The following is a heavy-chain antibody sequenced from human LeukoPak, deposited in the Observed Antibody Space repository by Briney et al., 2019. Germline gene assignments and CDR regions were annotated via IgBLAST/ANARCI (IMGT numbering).Heavy chain of an antibody. CDR2: ISSSSSTI. D-gene: IGHD3-22*01. CDR1: GFTFSSYS. CDR3: ARENYYDSSGHYHEIDY. V-gene: IGHV3-48*02. J-gene: IGHJ4*02. Sequence: PGGSLRLSCAASGFTFSSYSMNWVRQAPGKGLEWVSYISSSSSTIYYADSVKGRFTISRDNAKNSLYLQMNSLRDEDTAEYYCARENYYDSSGHYHEIDYWGQGTLVTVSS.